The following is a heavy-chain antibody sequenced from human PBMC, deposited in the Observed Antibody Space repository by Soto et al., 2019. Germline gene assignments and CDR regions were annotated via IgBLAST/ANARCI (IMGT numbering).Heavy chain of an antibody. Sequence: EVRLVESGGGLVQPGGSLRLSCVASGFTFTSYWMSWVRQAPGKGLEWVANIKGDGSEKRYVDSVKGRLTISRDNAKNSVYLQMNSLRVEDTALYYCGRDEVRNGVGVWGQGTTVTGSS. CDR2: IKGDGSEK. CDR1: GFTFTSYW. CDR3: GRDEVRNGVGV. V-gene: IGHV3-7*01. J-gene: IGHJ6*02.